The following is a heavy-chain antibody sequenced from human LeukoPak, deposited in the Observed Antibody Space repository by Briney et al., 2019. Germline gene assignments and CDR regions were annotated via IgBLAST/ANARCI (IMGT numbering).Heavy chain of an antibody. CDR2: IGTAGDI. V-gene: IGHV3-13*01. CDR3: ARGVRRPGSGSYSIRYFDY. D-gene: IGHD3-10*01. J-gene: IGHJ4*02. Sequence: GGSLRLSCAASGFTFSSYDMHWVRKVTGEGLEWVSSIGTAGDIYFPGSVKGRFTISRENAKNSLYLQMNSLRAGDTAVYYCARGVRRPGSGSYSIRYFDYWGQGTLVTVSS. CDR1: GFTFSSYD.